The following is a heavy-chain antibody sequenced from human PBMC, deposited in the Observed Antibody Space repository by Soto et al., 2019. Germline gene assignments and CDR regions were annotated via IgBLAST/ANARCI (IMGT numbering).Heavy chain of an antibody. CDR3: ARANSPVDGITIFGGDNYYYYYMDV. CDR2: ISAYNGNT. CDR1: GYTFTSYG. Sequence: ASVKVSCKASGYTFTSYGISWVRQAPGQGLEWMGWISAYNGNTNYAQKLQGRVTMTTDTSTSTAYMELRSLRSDDTAVYYCARANSPVDGITIFGGDNYYYYYMDVWGKGTTVTVSS. V-gene: IGHV1-18*01. J-gene: IGHJ6*03. D-gene: IGHD3-3*01.